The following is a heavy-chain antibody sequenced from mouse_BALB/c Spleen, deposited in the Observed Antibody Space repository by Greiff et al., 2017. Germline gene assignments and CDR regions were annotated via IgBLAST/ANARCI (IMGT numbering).Heavy chain of an antibody. D-gene: IGHD1-1*01. V-gene: IGHV1-39*01. CDR2: IDPYYGGT. Sequence: VQLKESGPELEKPGASVKISCKASGYSFTGYNMNWVKQSNGKSLEWIGNIDPYYGGTSYNQKFKGKATLTVDKSSSTAYMQLKSLTSEDSAVYYCARWGYYYGSSPYAMDYWGQGTSVTVSS. J-gene: IGHJ4*01. CDR1: GYSFTGYN. CDR3: ARWGYYYGSSPYAMDY.